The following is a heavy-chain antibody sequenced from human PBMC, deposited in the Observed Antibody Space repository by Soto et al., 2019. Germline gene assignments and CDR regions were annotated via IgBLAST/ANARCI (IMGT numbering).Heavy chain of an antibody. CDR3: ARDGIGYDSSGYYLGY. CDR1: GFTFSSYG. D-gene: IGHD3-22*01. V-gene: IGHV3-33*01. J-gene: IGHJ4*02. CDR2: IWYDGSNR. Sequence: HPGGSLRLSCAASGFTFSSYGMHWVRQAPGKGLEWVAVIWYDGSNRYYADSVKGRFTISRDNSKNTLYLQMNSLRAEDTAVYYCARDGIGYDSSGYYLGYWGQGTLVTVSS.